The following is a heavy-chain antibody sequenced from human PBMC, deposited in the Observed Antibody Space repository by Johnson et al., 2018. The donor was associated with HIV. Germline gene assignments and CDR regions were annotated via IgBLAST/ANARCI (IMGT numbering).Heavy chain of an antibody. V-gene: IGHV3-30-3*01. CDR1: GFTVSTNY. J-gene: IGHJ3*02. CDR2: ISYDGSNK. Sequence: QVQLVESGGGLIQPGGSLRLSCAASGFTVSTNYMSWVRQAPGKGLEWVAVISYDGSNKYYADSVKGRFTISRDNSKNTLYLQMNSLRAEDTAVYYWAIVRAGIAAAGRGDDIWGQGTMVTVSS. CDR3: AIVRAGIAAAGRGDDI. D-gene: IGHD6-13*01.